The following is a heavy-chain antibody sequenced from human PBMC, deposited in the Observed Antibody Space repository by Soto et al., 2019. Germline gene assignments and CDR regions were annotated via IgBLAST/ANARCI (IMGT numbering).Heavy chain of an antibody. J-gene: IGHJ4*02. CDR1: GYTFTSYG. D-gene: IGHD3-22*01. V-gene: IGHV1-2*04. CDR3: ARGPHYYDSSGYYILDY. CDR2: INPNSGGT. Sequence: ASVKVSCKASGYTFTSYGISWVRQAPGQGLEWMGWINPNSGGTNYAQKFQGWVTMTRDTSISTAYMELSRLRSDDTAVYYCARGPHYYDSSGYYILDYWGQGTLVTVSS.